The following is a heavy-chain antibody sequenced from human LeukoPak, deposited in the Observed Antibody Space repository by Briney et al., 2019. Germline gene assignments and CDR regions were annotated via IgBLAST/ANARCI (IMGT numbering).Heavy chain of an antibody. CDR1: GYTFTNYN. J-gene: IGHJ5*02. CDR3: ARDNWNYGWFDP. V-gene: IGHV1-18*01. CDR2: ISAYNGNT. D-gene: IGHD1-7*01. Sequence: ASVKVSCKASGYTFTNYNINWVRQAPGQGLEWMGWISAYNGNTNCAQKLQGRVTMTTDTSTSTAFMYLRGLRSDDTAVYYCARDNWNYGWFDPWGQGTLVTVSS.